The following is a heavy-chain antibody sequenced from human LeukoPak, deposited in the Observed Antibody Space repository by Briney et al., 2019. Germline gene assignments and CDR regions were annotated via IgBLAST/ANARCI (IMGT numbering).Heavy chain of an antibody. CDR1: GGSISSYY. CDR2: IYYSGST. CDR3: ARAVGGVDDY. J-gene: IGHJ4*02. V-gene: IGHV4-59*01. D-gene: IGHD3-16*01. Sequence: SETLSLTCTVSGGSISSYYWSWIRQPPGKGLEWIGYIYYSGSTNYNPSLKSRVTISVDTSKNQFSLKLSSVTAADTAVYYCARAVGGVDDYWGQGTLVTVSS.